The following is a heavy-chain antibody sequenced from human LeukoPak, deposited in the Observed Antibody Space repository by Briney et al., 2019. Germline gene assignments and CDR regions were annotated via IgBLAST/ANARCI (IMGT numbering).Heavy chain of an antibody. D-gene: IGHD4-17*01. Sequence: GGSLRLSCAASGFTVSSNYMTWVRQAPGKGLEWVSVIYSGGSTYYADSMKGRFTISRDNSKNTLYLQMNSLRADDTAVYYCARDDYYGDYVAWGQGTMVTVSS. V-gene: IGHV3-53*01. CDR1: GFTVSSNY. CDR3: ARDDYYGDYVA. J-gene: IGHJ4*02. CDR2: IYSGGST.